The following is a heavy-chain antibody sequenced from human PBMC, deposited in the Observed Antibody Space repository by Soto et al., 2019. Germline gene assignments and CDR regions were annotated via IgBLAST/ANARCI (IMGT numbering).Heavy chain of an antibody. D-gene: IGHD6-13*01. CDR3: ARAEAACTPYYYYGMDV. Sequence: QVQLVQSGAEVKKPGASVKVSCKASGYTFTGYYMHWVRQAPGQGLEWMGWINPNSGGTNYAQKFQGWVTMTRDTSISTAYMELSRLRSDDTAVYYCARAEAACTPYYYYGMDVWGQGTTVTVSS. J-gene: IGHJ6*02. V-gene: IGHV1-2*04. CDR2: INPNSGGT. CDR1: GYTFTGYY.